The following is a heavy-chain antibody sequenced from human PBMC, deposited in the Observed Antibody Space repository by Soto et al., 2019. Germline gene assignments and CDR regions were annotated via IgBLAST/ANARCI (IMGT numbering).Heavy chain of an antibody. Sequence: GECLKISCKGSGYSCTSCWISWVRQMPGKGLEWMGRIDPSDSYTNYSPSFQGHVTISADKSISTAYLQWSSLKASDTALYYCAKDIFRLGSSWSNYYYYGMDVWGQGTTVTVSS. D-gene: IGHD6-13*01. CDR1: GYSCTSCW. CDR2: IDPSDSYT. J-gene: IGHJ6*02. CDR3: AKDIFRLGSSWSNYYYYGMDV. V-gene: IGHV5-10-1*01.